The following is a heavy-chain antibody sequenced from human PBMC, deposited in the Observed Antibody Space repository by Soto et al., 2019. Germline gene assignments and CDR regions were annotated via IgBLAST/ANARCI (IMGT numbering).Heavy chain of an antibody. Sequence: QVQLVESGGGVVQPGRSLRLSCAASGFSFSSYGMHWVRQAPGKGLEWAAVISYDGSNKYYADSVKGRFTISRDNSKNTLYLQMNSLRAEETAGYYCAKDSVPLMEHYDSSAYGSIGVPNYYYFYGMDVWGQGTTVTVSS. J-gene: IGHJ6*02. D-gene: IGHD3-22*01. V-gene: IGHV3-30*18. CDR1: GFSFSSYG. CDR2: ISYDGSNK. CDR3: AKDSVPLMEHYDSSAYGSIGVPNYYYFYGMDV.